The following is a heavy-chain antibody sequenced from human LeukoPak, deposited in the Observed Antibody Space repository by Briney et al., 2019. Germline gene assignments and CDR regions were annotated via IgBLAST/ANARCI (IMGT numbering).Heavy chain of an antibody. V-gene: IGHV1-69*04. CDR1: GGTFSSYA. Sequence: GASVKVSCKASGGTFSSYAISWVRQAPGQGLEWMGRIIPILGTANYAQKFQGRVTITADKSTSTAYMELSSLRSEDTAVYYCARGPVAGTAVGYWGQGTLVTVSS. CDR3: ARGPVAGTAVGY. D-gene: IGHD6-19*01. J-gene: IGHJ4*02. CDR2: IIPILGTA.